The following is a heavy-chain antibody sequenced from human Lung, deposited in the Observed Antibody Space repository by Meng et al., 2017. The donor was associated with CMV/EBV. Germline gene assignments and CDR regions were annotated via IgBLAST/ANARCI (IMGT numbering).Heavy chain of an antibody. D-gene: IGHD3-22*01. CDR2: INHRGST. J-gene: IGHJ4*02. CDR3: ARGSTSVTMIVVVITAASLAYDS. CDR1: GGSFSGYD. V-gene: IGHV4-34*01. Sequence: SXTLSLXCAVYGGSFSGYDWSWIRQSPGKGLEWIGEINHRGSTNYNPSLKSRLTISVDTSKNQFSLKLNSVTAADTAVYYCARGSTSVTMIVVVITAASLAYDSWGQGXLVTVSS.